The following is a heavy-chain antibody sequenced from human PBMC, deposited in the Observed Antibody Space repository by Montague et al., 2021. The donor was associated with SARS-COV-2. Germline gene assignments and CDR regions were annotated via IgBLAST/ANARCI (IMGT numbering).Heavy chain of an antibody. J-gene: IGHJ6*02. CDR2: INNSGST. CDR3: KGPHYAILTGPSTDV. Sequence: SETLSLSCAVYGGSISGYYWSWIRQPAGKGLEWIGEINNSGSTNYNPSLKSRVTISVDTSKNQFSLKLSSVTAADTAVYYCKGPHYAILTGPSTDVWGQGTTVTVSS. D-gene: IGHD3-9*01. CDR1: GGSISGYY. V-gene: IGHV4-34*01.